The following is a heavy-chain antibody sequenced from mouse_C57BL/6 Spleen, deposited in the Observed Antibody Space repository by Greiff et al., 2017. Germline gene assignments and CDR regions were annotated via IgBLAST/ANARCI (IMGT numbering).Heavy chain of an antibody. J-gene: IGHJ4*01. D-gene: IGHD2-1*01. V-gene: IGHV1-54*01. CDR3: ARDYYGNYDYAMDY. Sequence: QVQLQQSGAELVRPGTSVKVSCKASGYAFTNYLIEWVKQRPGQGLEWLGVIYPGSGGTTYNEKFKGKATLTADKSASTAYRQRSSLTSEDSAVYFCARDYYGNYDYAMDYWGQGTSVTVSS. CDR1: GYAFTNYL. CDR2: IYPGSGGT.